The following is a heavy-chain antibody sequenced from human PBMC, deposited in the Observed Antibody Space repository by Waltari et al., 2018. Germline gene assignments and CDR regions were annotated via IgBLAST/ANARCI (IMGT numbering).Heavy chain of an antibody. CDR3: ARAGIAVAGTSGWFDP. V-gene: IGHV3-66*01. D-gene: IGHD6-19*01. CDR1: GFTVSSNY. CDR2: IKGGGRK. Sequence: EVQLVESGGGLVQPGGSLRLSCAASGFTVSSNYMSWVRQAPGKGLGCVPGIKGGGRKYYADSGKGRFTSSRENSKNTLYLQMNSLRAEDTAVYYCARAGIAVAGTSGWFDPWGQGTLVTVSS. J-gene: IGHJ5*02.